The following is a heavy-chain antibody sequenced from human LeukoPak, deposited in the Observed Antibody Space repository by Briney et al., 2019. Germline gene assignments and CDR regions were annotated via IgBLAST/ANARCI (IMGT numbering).Heavy chain of an antibody. D-gene: IGHD2-15*01. CDR2: INHSGST. V-gene: IGHV4-34*01. CDR1: GGSFSGYY. Sequence: SETLSLTCAVYGGSFSGYYWSWIRQPPGKGLEWIGEINHSGSTNYNPSLKSRVTISVDTSKNQFSLKLSSVTAADKAVYYCARGRGLCSGGSCYFLVWGQGTTVTVSS. J-gene: IGHJ6*02. CDR3: ARGRGLCSGGSCYFLV.